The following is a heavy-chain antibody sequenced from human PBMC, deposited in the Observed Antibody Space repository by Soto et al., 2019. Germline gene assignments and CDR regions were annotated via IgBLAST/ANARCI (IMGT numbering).Heavy chain of an antibody. J-gene: IGHJ4*02. D-gene: IGHD1-26*01. CDR1: GFTFSSYG. Sequence: PGGSLRLSCAASGFTFSSYGMHWVRQAPGKGLEWVAVISYDGSNKYYADSVKGRFTISRDNSKNTLYLQMNSLRAEDTAVYYCTKGSYSGFYSDFDSWGQGTLVTVSS. CDR3: TKGSYSGFYSDFDS. V-gene: IGHV3-30*18. CDR2: ISYDGSNK.